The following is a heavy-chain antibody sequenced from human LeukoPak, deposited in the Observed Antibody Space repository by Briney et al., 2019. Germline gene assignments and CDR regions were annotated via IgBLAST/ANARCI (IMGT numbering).Heavy chain of an antibody. CDR3: ARGDILTTGWRTFDY. V-gene: IGHV1-2*02. J-gene: IGHJ4*02. CDR2: INPNSGGT. Sequence: ASVKVSCKASGYTFTSYAMHWVRQAPGQGLEWMGWINPNSGGTNYAQKFQGRVTMTRDTSISTAYMELSRLRSDDTAVYYCARGDILTTGWRTFDYWGQGTLVTVSS. CDR1: GYTFTSYA. D-gene: IGHD3-9*01.